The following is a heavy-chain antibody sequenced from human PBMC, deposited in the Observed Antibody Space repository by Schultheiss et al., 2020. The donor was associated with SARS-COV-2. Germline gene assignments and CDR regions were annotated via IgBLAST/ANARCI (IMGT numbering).Heavy chain of an antibody. D-gene: IGHD3-10*01. Sequence: SETLSLTCTVSGGSISSYYWSWIRQPPGKGLEWIGYIYYSGSTNYNPSLRSRVTISVDTSKNQFSLRLSSVTPEDTAVYYCAKHEFYFYYSYMDVWGKGTTVTVSS. CDR3: AKHEFYFYYSYMDV. V-gene: IGHV4-59*08. CDR2: IYYSGST. CDR1: GGSISSYY. J-gene: IGHJ6*03.